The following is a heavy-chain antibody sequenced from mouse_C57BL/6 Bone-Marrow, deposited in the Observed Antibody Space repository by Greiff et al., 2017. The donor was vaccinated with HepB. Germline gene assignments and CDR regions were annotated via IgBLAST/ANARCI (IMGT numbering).Heavy chain of an antibody. Sequence: VQLQQSGPELVKPGASVKIPCKASGYTFTDYNMDWVKQSHGKSLEWIGDINPNNGGTIYNQKFKGKATLTVDKSSSTAYMELRSLTSEDTAVYYCASSIYYGNYGRMDYWGQGTSVTVSS. J-gene: IGHJ4*01. CDR2: INPNNGGT. CDR1: GYTFTDYN. V-gene: IGHV1-18*01. CDR3: ASSIYYGNYGRMDY. D-gene: IGHD2-1*01.